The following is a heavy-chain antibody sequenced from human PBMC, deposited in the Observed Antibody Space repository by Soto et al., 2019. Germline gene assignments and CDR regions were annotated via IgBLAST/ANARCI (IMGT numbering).Heavy chain of an antibody. Sequence: QVQLVASGGGVVQPGRSLRLSCAASGFTFSSYAMHWVRQAPGKGLEWVAVISYDGSNKYYADSVKVRFTISRDNSKNTLYLQMNSLRAEDTAVYYCAREDTALDYWGQGTLVTVSS. D-gene: IGHD5-18*01. CDR3: AREDTALDY. V-gene: IGHV3-30-3*01. J-gene: IGHJ4*02. CDR1: GFTFSSYA. CDR2: ISYDGSNK.